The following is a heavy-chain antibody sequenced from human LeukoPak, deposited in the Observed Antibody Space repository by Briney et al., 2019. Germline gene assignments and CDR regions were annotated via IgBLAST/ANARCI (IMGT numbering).Heavy chain of an antibody. CDR2: ISSNGGRT. J-gene: IGHJ1*01. CDR3: ATYYSDRGGFHFHH. D-gene: IGHD3-22*01. CDR1: GFTFRSYG. Sequence: GGSLRLSCAASGFTFRSYGMHWVRQAPGKGLEYVSAISSNGGRTYYANSVKGRFTISRDNSRNTLYLQMGSLRAEDMAVYYCATYYSDRGGFHFHHWGQGTLVTVSS. V-gene: IGHV3-64*01.